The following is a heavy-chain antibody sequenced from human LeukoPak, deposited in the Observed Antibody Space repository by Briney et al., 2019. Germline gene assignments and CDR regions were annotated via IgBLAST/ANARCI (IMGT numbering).Heavy chain of an antibody. J-gene: IGHJ5*02. CDR1: GYTFTSYG. Sequence: EASVTVSCKASGYTFTSYGISWVRQAPGQGLEWLGWISAYNGNTNYAQKLQVRVTMTPDTPTSTAYMELRSLRSDDTAVYYCARDYAGYSAAFDPWGQGTLVTVSS. D-gene: IGHD2-15*01. CDR3: ARDYAGYSAAFDP. CDR2: ISAYNGNT. V-gene: IGHV1-18*01.